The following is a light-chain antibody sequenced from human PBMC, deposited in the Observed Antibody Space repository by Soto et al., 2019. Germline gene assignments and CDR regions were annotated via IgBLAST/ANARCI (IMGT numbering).Light chain of an antibody. J-gene: IGLJ2*01. CDR3: AVWDGSLNVVV. V-gene: IGLV1-44*01. Sequence: QSVLTQPPSASGTPGQRVTISCSGSTSNIGTNPVNWYQHLQGTAPKLLIYTNTQRPSGVPDRFSGSKSGTSASLAVSGLQSEDEGDYYCAVWDGSLNVVVFGGGTKL. CDR2: TNT. CDR1: TSNIGTNP.